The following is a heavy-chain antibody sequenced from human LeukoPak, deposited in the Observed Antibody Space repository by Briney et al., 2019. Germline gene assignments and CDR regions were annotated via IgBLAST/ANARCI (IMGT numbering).Heavy chain of an antibody. Sequence: GGSLRLSCVASGFTFSRYTMNWVRQAPGKGLEWVSAISGSSDHTHYADSMKGRFTISRDNAKNSLYLQMNSLTAEDTAVYYCARDFFDSSGHYYDAYWGQGTLVTVSS. CDR1: GFTFSRYT. CDR3: ARDFFDSSGHYYDAY. CDR2: ISGSSDHT. V-gene: IGHV3-21*01. D-gene: IGHD6-19*01. J-gene: IGHJ4*02.